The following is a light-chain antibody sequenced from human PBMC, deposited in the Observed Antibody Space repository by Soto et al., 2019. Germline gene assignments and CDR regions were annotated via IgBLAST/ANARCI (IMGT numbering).Light chain of an antibody. CDR3: QQYNSYPRT. V-gene: IGKV1-5*03. CDR1: ESISGW. CDR2: KAS. Sequence: DIQMTQSPSTLSASVGDRVTITCRASESISGWLAWYLQKPGKAPKLVIFKASTLESGVPSRFSGSGSGTEFTLSISSLQPDDFATYYCQQYNSYPRTFGQGTKVEIK. J-gene: IGKJ1*01.